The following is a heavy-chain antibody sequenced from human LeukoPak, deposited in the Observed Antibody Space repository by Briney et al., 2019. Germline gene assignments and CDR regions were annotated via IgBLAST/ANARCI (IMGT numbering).Heavy chain of an antibody. V-gene: IGHV1-18*01. CDR3: ARGGRYFDWLFLQYDAFDI. D-gene: IGHD3-9*01. J-gene: IGHJ3*02. Sequence: ASVKVPCKASGYTFTSYGISWVRQAPGQGLEWMGWISAYNGNTNYAQKLQGRVTMTTDTSTSTAYMELRSLRSDDTAVYYCARGGRYFDWLFLQYDAFDIWGQGTMVTVSS. CDR1: GYTFTSYG. CDR2: ISAYNGNT.